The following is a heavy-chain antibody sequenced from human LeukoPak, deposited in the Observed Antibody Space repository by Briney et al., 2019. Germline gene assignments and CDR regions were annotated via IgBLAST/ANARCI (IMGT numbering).Heavy chain of an antibody. Sequence: ASVKVSCKASGGTFSSYAISWVRQAPGQGLEWMGGIIPIFGTANYAQKFQGRVTITTDESTSTAYMELSSLRSEDTAVYYCAIAIKGYCSSTSCYTADYWGQGTLVTVSS. D-gene: IGHD2-2*02. CDR1: GGTFSSYA. J-gene: IGHJ4*02. CDR2: IIPIFGTA. CDR3: AIAIKGYCSSTSCYTADY. V-gene: IGHV1-69*05.